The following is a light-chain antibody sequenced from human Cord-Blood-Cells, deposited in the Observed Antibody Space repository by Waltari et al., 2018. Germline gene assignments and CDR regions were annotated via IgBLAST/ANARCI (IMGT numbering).Light chain of an antibody. CDR1: SSEGGGFNY. J-gene: IGLJ2*01. V-gene: IGLV2-14*01. Sequence: QSALTQPASVSGSPGQAITNSCTGTSSEGGGFNYVSWYQQHPGKAPKLMIYDVSNRPSGVSNRFSGSKSGNTASLTISGLQAEDEADYYCSSYTSSSTVVFGGGTKLTVL. CDR3: SSYTSSSTVV. CDR2: DVS.